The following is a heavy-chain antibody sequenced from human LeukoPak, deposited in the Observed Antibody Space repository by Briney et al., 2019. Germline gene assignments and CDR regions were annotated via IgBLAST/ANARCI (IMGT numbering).Heavy chain of an antibody. J-gene: IGHJ6*03. CDR2: INHSGST. V-gene: IGHV4-34*01. D-gene: IGHD1-26*01. Sequence: PSETLSLTCTVSGGSISGYYWSWIRQPPGKGLEWIGEINHSGSTNYNPSLKSRVTISVDTSKNQFSLKLSSVTAADTAVYYCARGYRYSGSYYRGYYYYMDVWGKGTTVTVSS. CDR1: GGSISGYY. CDR3: ARGYRYSGSYYRGYYYYMDV.